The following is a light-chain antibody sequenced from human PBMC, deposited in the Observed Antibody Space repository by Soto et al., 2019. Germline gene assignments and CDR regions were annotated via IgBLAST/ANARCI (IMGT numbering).Light chain of an antibody. CDR1: SSDVGGYNY. CDR2: EVS. J-gene: IGLJ7*01. CDR3: TSFTTISTWV. V-gene: IGLV2-14*01. Sequence: QSALTQPASVSGSPGQSITISCTGTSSDVGGYNYVSWFQQHPGKAPKLKIYEVSNRPSGVSNRFSGSKSGNTASLTTSELQAEDEADYYCTSFTTISTWVFGGGTQLTVL.